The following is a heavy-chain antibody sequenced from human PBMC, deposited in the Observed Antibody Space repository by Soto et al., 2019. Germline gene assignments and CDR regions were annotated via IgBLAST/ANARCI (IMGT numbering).Heavy chain of an antibody. CDR3: ATRMTTAPY. V-gene: IGHV3-66*01. J-gene: IGHJ4*02. CDR2: IYSGGGT. D-gene: IGHD4-17*01. Sequence: EVRLVQSGGGLVQPGGSLRLSCAASLFIVSDNYRRWVRQAPGKGLEWVSLIYSGGGTDYAESVKGRFTISRDNSKNTLYLQMISLKAEDTGIYYCATRMTTAPYWCQGTVVTVSS. CDR1: LFIVSDNY.